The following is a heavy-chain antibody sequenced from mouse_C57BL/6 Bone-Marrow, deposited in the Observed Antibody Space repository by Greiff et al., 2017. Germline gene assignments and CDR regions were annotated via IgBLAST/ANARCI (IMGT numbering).Heavy chain of an antibody. CDR3: ARPAYYYGSSYDAMDY. CDR2: ISSGSSTI. V-gene: IGHV5-17*01. CDR1: GFTFSDYG. J-gene: IGHJ4*01. Sequence: EVKLMESGGGLVKPGGSLKLSCAASGFTFSDYGMHWVRQAPEKGLEWVAYISSGSSTIYYADKVKGRFTISRDNAKNTLFLQMTSLRSEDTTMYYCARPAYYYGSSYDAMDYWGQGTSVTVSS. D-gene: IGHD1-1*01.